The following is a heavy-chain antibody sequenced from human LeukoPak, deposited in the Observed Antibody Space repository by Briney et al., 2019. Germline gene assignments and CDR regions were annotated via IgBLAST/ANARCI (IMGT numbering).Heavy chain of an antibody. J-gene: IGHJ3*02. CDR3: ATPYSGGYQGLDI. CDR2: IYYSGST. CDR1: GGSISSNKYY. V-gene: IGHV4-39*01. Sequence: RTSETLSLTCTVSGGSISSNKYYWGWIRQPPGKGLEWIGSIYYSGSTYYNPTLKSRVTIFVDTFKNQFSLKLSSVTAADTAVYYCATPYSGGYQGLDIWGQGTMVTVSS. D-gene: IGHD1-26*01.